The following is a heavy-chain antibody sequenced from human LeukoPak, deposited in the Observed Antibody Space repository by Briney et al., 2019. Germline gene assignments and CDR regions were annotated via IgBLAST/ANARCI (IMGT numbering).Heavy chain of an antibody. V-gene: IGHV1-69*06. Sequence: SVKVSCKASRGTFTSYAISWVPQAPGQGLEWRGGIIPIFGTANYAQKFQGRVTITADKSTSTVYMELSRLRSDDTAVYYCARDEGIVIGDYFDYWGQETLVTVSS. J-gene: IGHJ4*02. CDR2: IIPIFGTA. CDR3: ARDEGIVIGDYFDY. CDR1: RGTFTSYA. D-gene: IGHD3-22*01.